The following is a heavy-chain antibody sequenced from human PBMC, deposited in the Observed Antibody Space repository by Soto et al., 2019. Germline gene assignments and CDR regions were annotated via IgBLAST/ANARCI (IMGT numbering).Heavy chain of an antibody. Sequence: EVQLLESGGTLVQPGGSLRLSCAASGFTFSSYAMSWVRQAPGKGLEWVSGISGSGGGTYYADSVKGRFSISRDNSKTTLYLQTSSLTVAHTAVYYSAREASLGSSISYSVSMPDYWAQRTRVTVTS. CDR2: ISGSGGGT. V-gene: IGHV3-23*01. J-gene: IGHJ4*02. CDR1: GFTFSSYA. CDR3: AREASLGSSISYSVSMPDY. D-gene: IGHD2-2*01.